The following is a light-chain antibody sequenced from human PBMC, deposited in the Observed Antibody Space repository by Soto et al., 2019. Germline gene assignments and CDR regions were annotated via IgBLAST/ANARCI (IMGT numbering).Light chain of an antibody. Sequence: QSALTQPASVSGSPGQSITISCTGTSSDVGGYNYVSWYQQHPGKAPKLMIYDVSNRPSEVSNRFSGSKSGNTASLTISGFQAEDEADYYCSSFTSSTPPVFGGGTKLTVL. CDR1: SSDVGGYNY. CDR2: DVS. J-gene: IGLJ2*01. CDR3: SSFTSSTPPV. V-gene: IGLV2-14*01.